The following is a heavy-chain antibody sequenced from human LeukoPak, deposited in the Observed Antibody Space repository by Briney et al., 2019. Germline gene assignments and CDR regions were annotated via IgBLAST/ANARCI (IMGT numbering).Heavy chain of an antibody. CDR2: IYYSGGT. CDR1: GGSISSDY. D-gene: IGHD3-22*01. V-gene: IGHV4-59*01. CDR3: ARGAYDSSGFYFDY. J-gene: IGHJ4*02. Sequence: SETLSLTCTVSGGSISSDYWSWIRQPPGKGLEWIGYIYYSGGTNYNPSLKSRVTISVDTSKNQFSLKLSSVTAADTAVYYCARGAYDSSGFYFDYWGQGTLVTVSS.